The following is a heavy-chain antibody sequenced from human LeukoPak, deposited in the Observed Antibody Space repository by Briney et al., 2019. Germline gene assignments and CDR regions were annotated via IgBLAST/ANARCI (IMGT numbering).Heavy chain of an antibody. CDR2: INYSGNT. J-gene: IGHJ5*02. V-gene: IGHV4-59*12. CDR3: ARRASDLNWFDP. CDR1: GSSITNYY. Sequence: PSETLSLTCTVSGSSITNYYWSWIRQPPGKGLEWIALINYSGNTFYNASLKSRVTISLDASSNRFSLNLNSVTAADTAVYYCARRASDLNWFDPWGQGTLVTVSS. D-gene: IGHD2-21*02.